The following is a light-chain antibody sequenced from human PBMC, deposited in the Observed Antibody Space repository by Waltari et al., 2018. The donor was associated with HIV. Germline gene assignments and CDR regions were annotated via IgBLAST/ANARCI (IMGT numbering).Light chain of an antibody. CDR2: EVS. CDR1: SSDVGGSNY. V-gene: IGLV2-14*01. CDR3: SSYTSTSTGV. J-gene: IGLJ1*01. Sequence: QSALTQPASVSGSPGQSITISCTGTSSDVGGSNYVSWYQQHPGKAPKFMIYEVSNRPSGVSKRVSGSKSGNTASLTISGLQAEDEADYYCSSYTSTSTGVFGTGTKVTVL.